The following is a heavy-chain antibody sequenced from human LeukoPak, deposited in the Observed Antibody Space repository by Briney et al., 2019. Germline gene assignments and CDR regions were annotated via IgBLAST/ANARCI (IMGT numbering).Heavy chain of an antibody. V-gene: IGHV4-39*01. CDR3: AGYKYSSSYDY. Sequence: PSETLSLTCTVSGGSISSSSYYWGWIRQPPGKGLEWIGSIYYSGSTYYNPSLKSRVTISVDTSKNQFSLKLSSVTAADTAVYYCAGYKYSSSYDYWGQGTLVTVS. J-gene: IGHJ4*02. CDR1: GGSISSSSYY. D-gene: IGHD6-6*01. CDR2: IYYSGST.